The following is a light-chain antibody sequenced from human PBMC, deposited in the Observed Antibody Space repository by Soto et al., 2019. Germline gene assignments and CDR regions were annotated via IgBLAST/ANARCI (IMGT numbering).Light chain of an antibody. CDR3: CSYAGSSSYV. CDR2: EVT. J-gene: IGLJ1*01. CDR1: SSDVGYYNF. Sequence: QSALTQPASVSGSPRQSITVSCTGTSSDVGYYNFVSWYQHRPGKAPKLLIFEVTKRPSGVSHRFSGSKSGNTASLTISGLQAEDEADYYCCSYAGSSSYVFGSGTKVTVL. V-gene: IGLV2-23*02.